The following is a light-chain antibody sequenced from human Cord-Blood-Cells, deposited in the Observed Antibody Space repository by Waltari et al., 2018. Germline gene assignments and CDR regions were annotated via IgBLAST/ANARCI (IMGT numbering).Light chain of an antibody. CDR3: SSDTSSSTWV. CDR1: SSDVGGYKY. CDR2: DVS. J-gene: IGLJ3*02. V-gene: IGLV2-14*01. Sequence: QSALTQPASVSGSPGQSITISCTGTSSDVGGYKYVSWYQQHPGKAPKLMIYDVSNRPSGVFNRFSCSKSGNAASLTISGLQAEDEADYYCSSDTSSSTWVFGGGTKLTVL.